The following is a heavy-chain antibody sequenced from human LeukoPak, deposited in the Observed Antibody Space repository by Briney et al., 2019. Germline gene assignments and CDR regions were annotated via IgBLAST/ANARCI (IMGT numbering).Heavy chain of an antibody. CDR1: GYTFTSYG. CDR2: ISAYNGNT. Sequence: ASVKVSCKASGYTFTSYGISWVRQAPGQGLEWMGWISAYNGNTNYAQKLQGRVTMTRDTSTSTVYMELSSLRSEDTAVYYCASSEACGGDCYSLNYWGQGTLVTVSS. V-gene: IGHV1-18*01. D-gene: IGHD2-21*02. CDR3: ASSEACGGDCYSLNY. J-gene: IGHJ4*02.